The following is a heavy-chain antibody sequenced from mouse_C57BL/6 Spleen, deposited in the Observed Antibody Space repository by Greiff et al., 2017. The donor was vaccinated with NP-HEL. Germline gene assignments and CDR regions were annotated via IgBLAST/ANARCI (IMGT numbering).Heavy chain of an antibody. CDR3: ARSGYGRRRGYFDV. CDR1: GYTFTSYW. CDR2: IDPSDSET. Sequence: VQLQQPGAELVRPGSSVKLSCKASGYTFTSYWMHWVKQRPLQGLEWIGNIDPSDSETHYNQKFKDKATLSVDKSPSTAYMQLSSLTSEDSEVYYCARSGYGRRRGYFDVWGTGTAVTVSS. J-gene: IGHJ1*03. V-gene: IGHV1-52*01. D-gene: IGHD1-1*01.